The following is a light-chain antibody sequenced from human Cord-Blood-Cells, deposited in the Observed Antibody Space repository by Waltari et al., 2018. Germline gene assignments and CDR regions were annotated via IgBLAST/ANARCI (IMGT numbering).Light chain of an antibody. CDR1: SSDVGGYNY. CDR3: CSYAGSYTYV. J-gene: IGLJ1*01. CDR2: DVS. V-gene: IGLV2-11*01. Sequence: GQSVTISCTGTSSDVGGYNYVSWYQQHPGKAPKLMIYDVSKRPSGVPDRFSGSKSGNTAPLTISGLQAEDEADYYCCSYAGSYTYVFGTGTKVTVL.